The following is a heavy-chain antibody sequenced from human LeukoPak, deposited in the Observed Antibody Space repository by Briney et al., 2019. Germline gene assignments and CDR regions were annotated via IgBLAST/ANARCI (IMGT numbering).Heavy chain of an antibody. CDR3: ARVTLSYYDSSGYYDY. V-gene: IGHV1-18*01. Sequence: GASVKVSCKASGYTFTSYGISWVRQAPGQGLEWMGWISAYNGNTNYAQKLQGRVTMTTDTSTSTAYMELRSLRSDDTAVYYCARVTLSYYDSSGYYDYWGQGTLVTVSS. CDR1: GYTFTSYG. CDR2: ISAYNGNT. J-gene: IGHJ4*02. D-gene: IGHD3-22*01.